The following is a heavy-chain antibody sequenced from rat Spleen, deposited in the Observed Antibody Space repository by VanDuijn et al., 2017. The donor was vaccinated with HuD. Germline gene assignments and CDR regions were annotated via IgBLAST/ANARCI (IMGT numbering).Heavy chain of an antibody. J-gene: IGHJ4*01. D-gene: IGHD1-2*01. CDR2: ISYEGSST. CDR3: ARLSSYVMDA. Sequence: EVQLVESDGGLVQPGRSMKLSCAASGFTFSDYGVAWVRQAPTKGLEWVATISYEGSSTYYGDSVKGRFTISRDNAKSTLYLQMNSLRSEDTATYYCARLSSYVMDAWGQGASVTVSS. CDR1: GFTFSDYG. V-gene: IGHV5-22*01.